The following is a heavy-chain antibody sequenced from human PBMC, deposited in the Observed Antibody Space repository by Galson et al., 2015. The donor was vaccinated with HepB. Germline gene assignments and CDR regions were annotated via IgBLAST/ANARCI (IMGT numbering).Heavy chain of an antibody. Sequence: SLRLSCAASGFTFSSYAMHWVRQAPGKGLEWVAVISYDGSNKYYADSVKGRFTISSDNSKNTLYLQMNSLRAEDTAVYYCARVRVPYYGDYVPLLWGQGTLVTVSS. CDR3: ARVRVPYYGDYVPLL. D-gene: IGHD4-17*01. J-gene: IGHJ4*02. V-gene: IGHV3-30-3*01. CDR1: GFTFSSYA. CDR2: ISYDGSNK.